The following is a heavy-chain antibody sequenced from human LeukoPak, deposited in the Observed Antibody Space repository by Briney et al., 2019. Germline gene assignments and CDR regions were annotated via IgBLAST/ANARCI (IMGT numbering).Heavy chain of an antibody. J-gene: IGHJ4*02. V-gene: IGHV4-59*01. Sequence: SETLSLTCTVSGGSISSYYWSWIRQPPGKGLEWIGYIYYSGSTNYNPSLKSRVTISVDTSKNQFSLKLSSVTAADTAVYYCARAALTAAGLEPDFDYWGQGTLVTVSS. CDR2: IYYSGST. CDR1: GGSISSYY. D-gene: IGHD6-13*01. CDR3: ARAALTAAGLEPDFDY.